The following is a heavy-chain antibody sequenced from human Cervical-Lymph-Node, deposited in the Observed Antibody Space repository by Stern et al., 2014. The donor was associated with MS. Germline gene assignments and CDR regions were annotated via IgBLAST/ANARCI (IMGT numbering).Heavy chain of an antibody. CDR1: GYSFTNSW. CDR3: ARQGCATTSCHTIDS. J-gene: IGHJ4*02. Sequence: EVQLVESGAEVKKPGQSLKISCKGSGYSFTNSWIGWVRQMPGTGLELMGIISPVDSETRYSPSFQGQVTISVDKSIHTAYVQWTSLKASDTAMYYCARQGCATTSCHTIDSWGQGTLITVSS. V-gene: IGHV5-51*01. D-gene: IGHD2-2*02. CDR2: ISPVDSET.